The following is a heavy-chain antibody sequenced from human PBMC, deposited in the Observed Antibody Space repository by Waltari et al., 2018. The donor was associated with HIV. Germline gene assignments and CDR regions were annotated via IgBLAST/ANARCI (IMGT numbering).Heavy chain of an antibody. CDR3: ARDSYDYVWGSYRPNDAFDI. V-gene: IGHV4-61*02. Sequence: QVQLQESGPGLVKPSQTLSLTCPVSGGSISSGSYYWSWIRQPAGKGLEWIGRIYTSGSTNYNPSLKSRVTISVDTSKNQFSLKLSSVTAADTAVYYCARDSYDYVWGSYRPNDAFDIWGQGTMVTVSS. CDR1: GGSISSGSYY. J-gene: IGHJ3*02. CDR2: IYTSGST. D-gene: IGHD3-16*02.